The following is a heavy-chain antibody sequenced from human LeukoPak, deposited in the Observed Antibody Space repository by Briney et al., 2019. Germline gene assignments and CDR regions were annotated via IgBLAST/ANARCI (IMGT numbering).Heavy chain of an antibody. CDR1: GASISSSSYY. CDR3: ARAEYCSGGSCYYWDY. CDR2: IYYSGST. D-gene: IGHD2-15*01. J-gene: IGHJ4*02. V-gene: IGHV4-39*07. Sequence: PSETLSFTCTVSGASISSSSYYWGWIRQPPGKGLEWIGSIYYSGSTYYNPSLKSRATISVDTSKNQFSLKLSSVTAADTAVYYCARAEYCSGGSCYYWDYWGQGTLVTVSS.